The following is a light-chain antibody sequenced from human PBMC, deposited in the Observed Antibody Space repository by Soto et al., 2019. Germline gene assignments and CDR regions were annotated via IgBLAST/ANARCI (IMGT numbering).Light chain of an antibody. J-gene: IGKJ1*01. Sequence: IVLTQSPGTLSLSPGERAILSCGARQSVSGNSLAWYQQKPGQAPRLLIYAASNRATGIPDRFSGSGSGTYFTLTINRLQPEDFAVYFCQQCGGSPPTFGRGTKVDI. CDR1: QSVSGNS. CDR3: QQCGGSPPT. V-gene: IGKV3-20*01. CDR2: AAS.